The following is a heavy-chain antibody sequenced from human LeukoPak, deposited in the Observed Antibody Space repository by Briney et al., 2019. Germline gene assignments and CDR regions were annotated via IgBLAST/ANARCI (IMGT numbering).Heavy chain of an antibody. CDR1: GFTFSSYS. J-gene: IGHJ4*02. D-gene: IGHD6-19*01. Sequence: PGGSLRLSSAASGFTFSSYSMNWVRQAPGKGLEWVSSISSSNSYIYNADSVKGRFTISRDNAKNSLYLQMNSLRAEDTAVYYCARDQGLLVVAGRFGYWGQGTLVTVSS. CDR2: ISSSNSYI. CDR3: ARDQGLLVVAGRFGY. V-gene: IGHV3-21*01.